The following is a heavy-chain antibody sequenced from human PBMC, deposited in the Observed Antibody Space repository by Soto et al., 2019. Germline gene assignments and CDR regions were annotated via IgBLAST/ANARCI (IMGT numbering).Heavy chain of an antibody. D-gene: IGHD4-17*01. Sequence: EVQLVESGGDLVQPGGSLKLSCTGLGFNFSGSALHWVRQHYGKGLEWVGRIRGRAKKYATSYAASVRGRFYLSRDDSKNTAFLQMNSLRDEDTGVYFCCGRGGDSLQDIWGQGTLVTVSS. CDR1: GFNFSGSA. V-gene: IGHV3-73*01. J-gene: IGHJ4*02. CDR3: CGRGGDSLQDI. CDR2: IRGRAKKYAT.